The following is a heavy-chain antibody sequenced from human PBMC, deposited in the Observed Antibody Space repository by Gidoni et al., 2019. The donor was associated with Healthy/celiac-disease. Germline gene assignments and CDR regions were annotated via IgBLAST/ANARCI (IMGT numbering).Heavy chain of an antibody. V-gene: IGHV3-48*03. CDR3: ARGYSSSWGYNYVDY. J-gene: IGHJ4*02. Sequence: EVQLVESGGGLVQPGGSLRLPCAASGFTFRSYEMNWVRQAPGKGLEWVSYISSRGSTIYYADSVKGRFTISRDNAKNSLYLQMNSLRAEDTAVYYCARGYSSSWGYNYVDYWGQGTLVTVSS. CDR2: ISSRGSTI. CDR1: GFTFRSYE. D-gene: IGHD6-13*01.